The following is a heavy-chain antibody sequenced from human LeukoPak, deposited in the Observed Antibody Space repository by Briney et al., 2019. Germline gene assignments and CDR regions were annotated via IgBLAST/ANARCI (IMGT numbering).Heavy chain of an antibody. Sequence: PGRSLRLSCAASGFTFSSYAMSWVRQAPGKGLEWVSAISGSGGSTYYADSVKGRFTISRDNSKNTLYLQMNSLRAEDTAVYYCAKDHYYDSSGSADYWGQGTLVTVSS. CDR2: ISGSGGST. J-gene: IGHJ4*02. V-gene: IGHV3-23*01. D-gene: IGHD3-22*01. CDR1: GFTFSSYA. CDR3: AKDHYYDSSGSADY.